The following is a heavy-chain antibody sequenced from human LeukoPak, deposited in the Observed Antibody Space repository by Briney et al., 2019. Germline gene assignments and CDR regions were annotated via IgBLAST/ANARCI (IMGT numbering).Heavy chain of an antibody. CDR1: GFTVSSNY. Sequence: GGSLRLSCAASGFTVSSNYMSWVRQAPGKGLEWVSAISGSGGSTYYADSVKGRFTISRDNSKNTLYLQMNSLRAEDTAVYYCAKVYPDDYVWGSYPSTFDYWGQGTLVTVSS. J-gene: IGHJ4*02. CDR2: ISGSGGST. CDR3: AKVYPDDYVWGSYPSTFDY. V-gene: IGHV3-23*01. D-gene: IGHD3-16*02.